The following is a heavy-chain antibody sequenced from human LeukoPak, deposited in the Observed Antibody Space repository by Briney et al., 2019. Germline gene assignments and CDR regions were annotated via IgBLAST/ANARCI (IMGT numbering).Heavy chain of an antibody. J-gene: IGHJ5*02. V-gene: IGHV3-30*03. Sequence: GGSLRLSCAASGFTFSSYGMHWVRQAPGKGLEWVADISYDGSNKYYADSVKGRFTISRDNSKNTLYLQMNSLRAEDTAVYYRASENYDSSGYSWFDPWGQGTLVTVSS. CDR2: ISYDGSNK. CDR1: GFTFSSYG. CDR3: ASENYDSSGYSWFDP. D-gene: IGHD3-22*01.